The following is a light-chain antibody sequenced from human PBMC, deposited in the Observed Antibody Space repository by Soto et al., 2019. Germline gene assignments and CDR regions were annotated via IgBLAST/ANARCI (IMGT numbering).Light chain of an antibody. CDR3: SSYAGRYTYV. CDR1: SSDVGGYNY. CDR2: DVT. J-gene: IGLJ1*01. Sequence: QSALTQPRSVSGSPGQSVSIFCTGTSSDVGGYNYVSWYQQHPGKAPKVMIYDVTKRPPGVPDRFSGSKSGNTASLTISGRQSEDEADYYCSSYAGRYTYVFGTGTKLTVL. V-gene: IGLV2-11*01.